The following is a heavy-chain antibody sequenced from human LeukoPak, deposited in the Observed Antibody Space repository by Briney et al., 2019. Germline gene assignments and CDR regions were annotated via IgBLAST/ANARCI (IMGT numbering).Heavy chain of an antibody. CDR3: AREGSSWSLAY. J-gene: IGHJ4*02. Sequence: ASVKVSFKAFGYTFSVCYYIHWVRQAPGQGREWLGWINPNSGGTNYAQKFQGRVTMTKDTSISTAYMELTSLKSDDTAIYYCAREGSSWSLAYWGQGTLVTVSS. D-gene: IGHD6-13*01. CDR1: GYTFSVCYY. CDR2: INPNSGGT. V-gene: IGHV1-2*02.